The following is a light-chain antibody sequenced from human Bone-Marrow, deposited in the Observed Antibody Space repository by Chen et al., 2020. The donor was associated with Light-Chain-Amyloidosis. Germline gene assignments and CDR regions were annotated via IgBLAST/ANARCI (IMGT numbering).Light chain of an antibody. V-gene: IGLV3-25*03. Sequence: SYELPQPPSVSVSPGQTARITCSGDDLPTKYAYWYQQKPGQAPVLVIHRDPERPSGISERFSGSSSGTTATLTISGVQAEDEADYHCQSADSSVTYEVIFGGGTKLTVL. CDR3: QSADSSVTYEVI. J-gene: IGLJ2*01. CDR1: DLPTKY. CDR2: RDP.